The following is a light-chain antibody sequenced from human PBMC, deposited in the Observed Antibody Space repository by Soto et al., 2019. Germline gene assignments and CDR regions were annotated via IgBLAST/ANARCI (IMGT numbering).Light chain of an antibody. Sequence: QSVLTQPPSVSGAPGQRVTISCTGSRSNIGPYDVHWYRQLPGTAPQLLIYANTRRPSGVPDRFSGSKSGTSASLAITGRQADDEADYYCQAYDSRLSGSVFGGGTKLTVL. CDR3: QAYDSRLSGSV. CDR1: RSNIGPYD. CDR2: ANT. V-gene: IGLV1-40*01. J-gene: IGLJ3*02.